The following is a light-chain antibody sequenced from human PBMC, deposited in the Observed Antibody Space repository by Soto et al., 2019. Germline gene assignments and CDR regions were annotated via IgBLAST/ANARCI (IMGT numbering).Light chain of an antibody. CDR2: DTS. CDR3: HPDHSWPRT. CDR1: QGIGPT. Sequence: EIVMRQSQSTLPGSPADGATLSCRASQGIGPTLSWYQHKPGQTPRLLIYDTSTRATGVPTRFSGSRSGAEFTLTISSLQSEEFAVYYCHPDHSWPRTFGRGTKVDI. J-gene: IGKJ4*01. V-gene: IGKV3-15*01.